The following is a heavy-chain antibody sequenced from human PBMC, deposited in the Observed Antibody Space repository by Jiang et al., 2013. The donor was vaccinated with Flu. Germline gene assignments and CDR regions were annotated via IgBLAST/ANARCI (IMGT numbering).Heavy chain of an antibody. D-gene: IGHD1-26*01. Sequence: SGSGLVKPSETLSLTCTVSGDSISRLYWSWIRQSPGKGLEWLGYMVSTGGTNYNPSLKSRVTISVDTSKNQFSLKLTSVTAADTAAYFCARGPNIVGPASGAFDYWGQGILVTVAS. V-gene: IGHV4-59*11. CDR1: GDSISRLY. CDR3: ARGPNIVGPASGAFDY. J-gene: IGHJ4*02. CDR2: MVSTGGT.